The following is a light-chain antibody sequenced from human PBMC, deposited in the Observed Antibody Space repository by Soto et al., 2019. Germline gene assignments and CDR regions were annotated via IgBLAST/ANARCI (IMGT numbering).Light chain of an antibody. J-gene: IGLJ1*01. CDR1: SSDVGSNNR. CDR3: SSYTTSNTYV. CDR2: DVS. Sequence: QSALTQPPSVSGSPGQSVAISCTGTSSDVGSNNRVSWYQQPPGTAPKLMIYDVSNRPSGIPDRFSGSKSANTASLTISGLQAEDEADYYCSSYTTSNTYVFGTGTQRTVL. V-gene: IGLV2-18*02.